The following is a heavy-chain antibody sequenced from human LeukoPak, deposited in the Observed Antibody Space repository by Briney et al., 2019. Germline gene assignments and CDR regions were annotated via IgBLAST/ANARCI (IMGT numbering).Heavy chain of an antibody. CDR3: ARGARGYSYGYDY. Sequence: PGGSLRLSCEGSAFIFSGHWMNWVRQTPGKGLEWVSSISSSSSYMYYADSVKGRFTISRDNAKNSLYLQMNSLRAEDTAVYYCARGARGYSYGYDYWGQGTLVTVSS. CDR1: AFIFSGHW. D-gene: IGHD5-18*01. CDR2: ISSSSSYM. J-gene: IGHJ4*02. V-gene: IGHV3-21*01.